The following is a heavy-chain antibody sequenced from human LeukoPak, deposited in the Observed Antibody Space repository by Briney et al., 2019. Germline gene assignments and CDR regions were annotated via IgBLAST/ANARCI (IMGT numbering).Heavy chain of an antibody. Sequence: ASVKVSCKVSGYGLTELSMHWVRQAPGKGLEWMGGFDPEDGETINAQKFQGRVTMTEDTSTDTAYMELSSLRSEDTAVYYCATDGDRYGYELDYWGQGTLVTVSS. CDR1: GYGLTELS. CDR3: ATDGDRYGYELDY. CDR2: FDPEDGET. V-gene: IGHV1-24*01. J-gene: IGHJ4*02. D-gene: IGHD5-18*01.